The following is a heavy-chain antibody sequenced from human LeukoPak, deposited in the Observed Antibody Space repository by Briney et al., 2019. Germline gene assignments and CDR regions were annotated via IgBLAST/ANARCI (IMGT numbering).Heavy chain of an antibody. CDR1: GYTFSNYR. D-gene: IGHD6-19*01. J-gene: IGHJ2*01. CDR3: ARIESSGWPHTFDV. CDR2: ISDYSGDT. Sequence: ASVKVSCKASGYTFSNYRISWVRQAPGQGLEWMGWISDYSGDTKYAQKFQGRVTMTTDTSTSTAYMELRSLRSDDTALYYCARIESSGWPHTFDVWGRGTLVTVSS. V-gene: IGHV1-18*01.